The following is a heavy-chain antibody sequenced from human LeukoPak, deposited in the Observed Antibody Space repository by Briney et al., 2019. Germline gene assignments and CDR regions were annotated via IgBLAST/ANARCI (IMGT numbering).Heavy chain of an antibody. V-gene: IGHV4-39*07. D-gene: IGHD4-17*01. CDR2: IYYSGST. CDR1: GGSISSSSYY. CDR3: ARWPLTTVTTGDY. J-gene: IGHJ4*02. Sequence: SETLSLTCTVSGGSISSSSYYWGWIRQPPGKGLEWIGSIYYSGSTYYNPSLKSRVTISVDTSKNQFSLKLSSVTAADTAVYYCARWPLTTVTTGDYWGQGTLVTVSS.